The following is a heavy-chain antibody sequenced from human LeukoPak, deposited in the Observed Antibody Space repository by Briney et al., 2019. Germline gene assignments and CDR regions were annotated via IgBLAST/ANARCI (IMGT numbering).Heavy chain of an antibody. D-gene: IGHD4-17*01. CDR2: ISSSGSYI. J-gene: IGHJ4*02. V-gene: IGHV3-21*01. Sequence: KTGGSLRLSCAVSGFTFKSTFMNWVRQAPGKGLEWVSSISSSGSYIHYADSVKGRFTVSRDNDNDTLYLHMTGLSAEDSATYYCTRDYGARDDWGQGTLVTVSS. CDR1: GFTFKSTF. CDR3: TRDYGARDD.